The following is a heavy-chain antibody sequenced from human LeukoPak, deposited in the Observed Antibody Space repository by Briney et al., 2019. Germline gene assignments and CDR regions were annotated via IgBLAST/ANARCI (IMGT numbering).Heavy chain of an antibody. Sequence: PSETLSLTCAVYGGSFSGYYWSWIRQPPGKGLEWIGEINHSGSTNYNPSLKSRVTISVDRSKNQFSLKLSSVTAADTAVYYCARASSPYYYDSSGYYGRGFDPWGQGTLVTVSS. V-gene: IGHV4-34*01. CDR1: GGSFSGYY. CDR2: INHSGST. J-gene: IGHJ5*02. CDR3: ARASSPYYYDSSGYYGRGFDP. D-gene: IGHD3-22*01.